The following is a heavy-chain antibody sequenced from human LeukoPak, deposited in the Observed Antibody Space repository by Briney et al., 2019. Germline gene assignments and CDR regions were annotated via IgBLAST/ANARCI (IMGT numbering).Heavy chain of an antibody. CDR2: IKQDGSEK. CDR1: GFTFSSYW. Sequence: QPGGSLRLSCAASGFTFSSYWMSWVRQAPGKGLEWVANIKQDGSEKYYVDSVKGRFTISRDNAKNSLYLQMNSLRAEDTAVYYCARAPDARLRDVLRFLEWSPPWGMDVWGQGTTVTVSS. V-gene: IGHV3-7*03. CDR3: ARAPDARLRDVLRFLEWSPPWGMDV. J-gene: IGHJ6*02. D-gene: IGHD3-3*01.